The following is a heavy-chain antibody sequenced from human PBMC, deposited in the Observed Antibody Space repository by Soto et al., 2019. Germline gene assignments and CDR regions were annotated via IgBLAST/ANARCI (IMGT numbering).Heavy chain of an antibody. CDR1: GYTFTNSG. J-gene: IGHJ6*02. Sequence: QVQLVQSGADVKKTGASVKLSCKASGYTFTNSGISWVRQAPGQGLEWMGWISAYNGNINYAQKLQGRETMTTDTSASTAYRELRRLRSDVRAMYYCASSCCGGTGYSNLPLASYCSGVAVWGQGPTVTVSS. V-gene: IGHV1-18*01. D-gene: IGHD2-21*01. CDR2: ISAYNGNI. CDR3: ASSCCGGTGYSNLPLASYCSGVAV.